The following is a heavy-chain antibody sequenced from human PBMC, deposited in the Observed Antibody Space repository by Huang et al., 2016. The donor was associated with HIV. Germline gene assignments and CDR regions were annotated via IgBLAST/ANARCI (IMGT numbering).Heavy chain of an antibody. J-gene: IGHJ4*02. Sequence: QVHLEESGGGVVQPGRPLRLSFTASGFMFSAFGFDWVRQAPGKRLEWVAGISNDGSRKYYVDSVKGRFTISRDNSKNIVYLQMNSLRPEDTAVYYCAKPSGDYEFFDFWGQGTVVTVSS. CDR3: AKPSGDYEFFDF. CDR2: ISNDGSRK. CDR1: GFMFSAFG. D-gene: IGHD4-17*01. V-gene: IGHV3-30*18.